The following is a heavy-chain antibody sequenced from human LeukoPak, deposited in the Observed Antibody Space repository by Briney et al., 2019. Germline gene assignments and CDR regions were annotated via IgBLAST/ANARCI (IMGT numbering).Heavy chain of an antibody. V-gene: IGHV4-34*01. J-gene: IGHJ6*03. CDR3: ARVRHDAMRSDYYMDV. CDR1: AASFTGIY. CDR2: INHTGNT. Sequence: SETLSLTCAVDAASFTGIYWSWIRQTPGKGLEWIGEINHTGNTNYNPSLTDYNPSLKSRVTISVNSSRNQLYLRLTSITAADSGVYYCARVRHDAMRSDYYMDVWGKGTTVTVSS.